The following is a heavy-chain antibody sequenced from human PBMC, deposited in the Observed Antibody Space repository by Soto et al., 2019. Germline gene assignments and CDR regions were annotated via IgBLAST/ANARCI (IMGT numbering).Heavy chain of an antibody. J-gene: IGHJ4*02. D-gene: IGHD4-17*01. V-gene: IGHV3-30-3*01. Sequence: QVQLVESGGGVVQPGRSLRLSCAASGFTFSSYAMHWVRQAPGKGLEWVAVISYDVSNKYYADSVKGRFTISRDNSKNTLYLQMNRLRAEDTAVYYCARDPMTTVVGAYWGQGTLVTVSS. CDR3: ARDPMTTVVGAY. CDR1: GFTFSSYA. CDR2: ISYDVSNK.